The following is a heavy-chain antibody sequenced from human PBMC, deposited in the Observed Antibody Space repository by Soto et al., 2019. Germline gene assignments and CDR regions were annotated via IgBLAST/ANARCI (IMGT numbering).Heavy chain of an antibody. CDR2: ISGSGGCT. V-gene: IGHV3-23*01. D-gene: IGHD3-22*01. CDR1: GFTFSSYA. CDR3: AKDRGVTMIVVATNAFDI. Sequence: PGGSLRLSCAASGFTFSSYAMSWVRQAPGKGLEWVSAISGSGGCTYYADSVKGRFTISRDNSKNTLYLQMNSLRAEDTAVYYCAKDRGVTMIVVATNAFDIWGQGTMVTVSS. J-gene: IGHJ3*02.